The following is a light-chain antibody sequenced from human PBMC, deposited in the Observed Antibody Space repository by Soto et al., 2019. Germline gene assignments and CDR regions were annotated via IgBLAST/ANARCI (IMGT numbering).Light chain of an antibody. CDR3: QQYGSLPWT. J-gene: IGKJ1*01. V-gene: IGKV3-20*01. CDR1: QSVSANY. CDR2: GAS. Sequence: EIVLTQSPGTLSLSPGEEATLSCRASQSVSANYLAWYQQKPGRTPRPLIYGASSRAIGIPDRFSGSGSGTDFTLTISRLEPEDFAVYYCQQYGSLPWTYGQGTKVDIK.